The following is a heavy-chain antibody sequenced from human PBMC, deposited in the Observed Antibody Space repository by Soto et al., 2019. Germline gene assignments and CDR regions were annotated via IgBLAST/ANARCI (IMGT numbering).Heavy chain of an antibody. D-gene: IGHD1-26*01. CDR2: ISGSGSKT. CDR1: GFTFSTYA. Sequence: EVQLLESGGGLVQPGGSLRLSCAVSGFTFSTYAMTWVRQAPGKGLEWVSAISGSGSKTYYADSVKGRFTISRDDSKGTLYLQMNSLRAEDTAVYYCARDPSHSYYTLFYYFDYWGQGTLVTVSS. V-gene: IGHV3-23*01. CDR3: ARDPSHSYYTLFYYFDY. J-gene: IGHJ4*02.